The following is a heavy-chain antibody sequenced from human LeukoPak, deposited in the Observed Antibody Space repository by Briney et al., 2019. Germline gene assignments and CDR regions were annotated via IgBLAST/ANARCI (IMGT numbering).Heavy chain of an antibody. J-gene: IGHJ4*02. Sequence: GGSLRLSCAASGFTFSSYGMHWVRQAPGKGLEWVAVISYDGSNKYYADSVKGRFTISRDNSKKTLYLQMNSLRAEDTAVYYCAKDRRYYDSSGYYYGGDDFDYWGQGTLVTVSS. V-gene: IGHV3-30*18. CDR3: AKDRRYYDSSGYYYGGDDFDY. D-gene: IGHD3-22*01. CDR1: GFTFSSYG. CDR2: ISYDGSNK.